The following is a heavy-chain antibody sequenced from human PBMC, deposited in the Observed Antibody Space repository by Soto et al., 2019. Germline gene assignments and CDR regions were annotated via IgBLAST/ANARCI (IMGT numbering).Heavy chain of an antibody. CDR2: IIPILGIA. Sequence: QVQLVQSGAEVKKPGSSVKVSCKASGGTFSSYTISWVRQAPGQGLEWMGRIIPILGIANYAQKFQGRVTITADKSTSTAYMELSSLRSEDTAVYYCASRIVGATEFDYWGQGTLVTVSS. J-gene: IGHJ4*02. CDR3: ASRIVGATEFDY. D-gene: IGHD1-26*01. CDR1: GGTFSSYT. V-gene: IGHV1-69*02.